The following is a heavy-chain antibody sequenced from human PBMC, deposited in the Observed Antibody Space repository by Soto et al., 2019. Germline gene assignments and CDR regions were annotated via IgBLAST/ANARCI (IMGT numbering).Heavy chain of an antibody. V-gene: IGHV4-39*01. J-gene: IGHJ4*02. CDR2: IYYSGST. CDR1: GGSISSSSYY. Sequence: SETLSLTCTVSGGSISSSSYYWGWIRQPPGKGLEWIGSIYYSGSTYYNPSLKSRVAISVDTSKNQFSLKLKSVTAADTAIYYCARRTVNIRTFYSGLKTHCFDYWGQGAPVTVSS. D-gene: IGHD6-19*01. CDR3: ARRTVNIRTFYSGLKTHCFDY.